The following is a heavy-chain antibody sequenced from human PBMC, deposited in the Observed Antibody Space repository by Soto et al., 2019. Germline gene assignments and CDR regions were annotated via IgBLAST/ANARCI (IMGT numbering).Heavy chain of an antibody. J-gene: IGHJ4*02. CDR3: ARAMAAAGNLPAY. D-gene: IGHD6-13*01. CDR2: ISGSGGST. Sequence: GVLRLSCAASGFTFSSYAMSWVRQAPGKGLEWVSAISGSGGSTYYADSVKGRFTISRDNAKNTLYLQMNSLRADDTAVYYSARAMAAAGNLPAYWGQGTLVTVSS. V-gene: IGHV3-23*01. CDR1: GFTFSSYA.